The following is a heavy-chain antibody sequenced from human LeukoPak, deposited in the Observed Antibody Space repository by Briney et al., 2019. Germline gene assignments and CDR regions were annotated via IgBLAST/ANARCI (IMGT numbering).Heavy chain of an antibody. D-gene: IGHD5-18*01. CDR3: ARHVDGPNTAMTPNFDY. V-gene: IGHV5-51*01. Sequence: GESLKISCKGSGYRFSSYWIGWVRQMPGKGLEWMGIIYPGDPDTRYSPSFQGQVTISADKSISTAYLQWSSLKASDTAMYYCARHVDGPNTAMTPNFDYWGQGTLVTVSS. CDR2: IYPGDPDT. J-gene: IGHJ4*02. CDR1: GYRFSSYW.